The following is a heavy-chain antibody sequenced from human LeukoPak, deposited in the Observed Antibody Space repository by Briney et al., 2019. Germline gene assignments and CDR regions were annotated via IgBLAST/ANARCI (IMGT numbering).Heavy chain of an antibody. CDR3: ARPSWGALDY. CDR2: IRYDGSNK. Sequence: GGSLRLSCAASGFTFSSYGMHWVRQAPGKGLEWVAFIRYDGSNKYYADSVKGRFTISRDNAKNSLYLQMNSLRAEDTAVYYCARPSWGALDYWGQGTLVTVSS. D-gene: IGHD1-26*01. V-gene: IGHV3-30*02. CDR1: GFTFSSYG. J-gene: IGHJ4*02.